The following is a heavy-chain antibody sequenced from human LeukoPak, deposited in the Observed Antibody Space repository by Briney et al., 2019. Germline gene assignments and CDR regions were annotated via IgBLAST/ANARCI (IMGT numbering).Heavy chain of an antibody. J-gene: IGHJ6*01. CDR2: IWWNRGNK. Sequence: GRSLRLSCVGSGLTFGEYGMHWVRHAPGKGLEWVSGIWWNRGNKYYADSVKGRFTISRDNSKNTLYLQMNSLRAEDTAVYYCPRHWLMVCSGGSCYSSYYGMDGWGKGATVTV. V-gene: IGHV3-33*01. CDR3: PRHWLMVCSGGSCYSSYYGMDG. CDR1: GLTFGEYG. D-gene: IGHD2-15*01.